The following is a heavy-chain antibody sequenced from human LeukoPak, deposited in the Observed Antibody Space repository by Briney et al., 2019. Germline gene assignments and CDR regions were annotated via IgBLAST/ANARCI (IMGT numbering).Heavy chain of an antibody. J-gene: IGHJ6*03. D-gene: IGHD7-27*01. CDR2: INPSSGGT. CDR1: GYTFTGYY. CDR3: ARALNWGSYYYYMDV. Sequence: ASVKVSCKASGYTFTGYYMHWVRQAPGQGLEWMGWINPSSGGTNYAQKFQGRVTMTRDTSISTAYMELSRLRSDDTAVYYCARALNWGSYYYYMDVWGKGTTVTVSS. V-gene: IGHV1-2*02.